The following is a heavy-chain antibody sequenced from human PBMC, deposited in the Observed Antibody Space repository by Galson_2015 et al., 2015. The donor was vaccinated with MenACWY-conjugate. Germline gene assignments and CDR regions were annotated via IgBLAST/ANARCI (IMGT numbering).Heavy chain of an antibody. D-gene: IGHD6-13*01. Sequence: QSGAEVKKPGESLTISFKGSGYSFTSYWIGWVRQMPGKGLEWMGIIYPGDSDTRYSPSFQGQVTISADKSISTAYLQWSSLKASDTAMYYCARHVRRGIAAAGTKSWFDPWGQGTLVTVSS. V-gene: IGHV5-51*01. J-gene: IGHJ5*02. CDR1: GYSFTSYW. CDR3: ARHVRRGIAAAGTKSWFDP. CDR2: IYPGDSDT.